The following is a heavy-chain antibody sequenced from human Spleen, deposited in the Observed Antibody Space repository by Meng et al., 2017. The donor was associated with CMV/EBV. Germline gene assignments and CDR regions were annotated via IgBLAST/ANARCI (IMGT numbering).Heavy chain of an antibody. CDR3: ARVWYNWNDFDY. CDR2: INSDGSSA. D-gene: IGHD1-20*01. CDR1: GFTFSSYW. Sequence: AYGFTFSSYWMHWVRQAPGKGLVWVSRINSDGSSANCADSVKGRFTISRDNAKNTLYLQMNSLRAEDTAVYYCARVWYNWNDFDYWGQGTLVTVSS. V-gene: IGHV3-74*01. J-gene: IGHJ4*02.